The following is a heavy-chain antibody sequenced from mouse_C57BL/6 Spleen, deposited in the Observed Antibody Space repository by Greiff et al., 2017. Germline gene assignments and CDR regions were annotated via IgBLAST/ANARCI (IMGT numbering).Heavy chain of an antibody. CDR3: ARHKSGSSYWYFGG. V-gene: IGHV5-6*01. CDR1: GFTFSSYG. Sequence: EVKLVESGGDLVKPGGSLKLSCAASGFTFSSYGMSWVRQTPDKRLEWVATISSGGSYTYYPDSVKGRFTISRDNAKNTLYLQMSSLKSEDTAMYYCARHKSGSSYWYFGGWGTGTTVTVSS. CDR2: ISSGGSYT. D-gene: IGHD1-1*01. J-gene: IGHJ1*03.